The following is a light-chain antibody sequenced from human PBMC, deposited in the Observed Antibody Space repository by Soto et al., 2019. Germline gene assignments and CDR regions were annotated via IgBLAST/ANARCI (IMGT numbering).Light chain of an antibody. Sequence: QSVLTQPPSVSGAPGQRVTISCTGSSSNIGAGYDVHWYQQLPGTAPKLLIYGNSNRPSGVPDRFSGSKSGTSASLAITGLQDEDEADYSCQSYASSLSGYVVFGGGTKVTVL. CDR2: GNS. CDR3: QSYASSLSGYVV. CDR1: SSNIGAGYD. V-gene: IGLV1-40*01. J-gene: IGLJ2*01.